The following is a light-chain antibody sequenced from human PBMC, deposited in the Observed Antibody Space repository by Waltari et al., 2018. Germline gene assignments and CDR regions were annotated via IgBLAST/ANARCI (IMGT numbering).Light chain of an antibody. CDR1: QSISTW. CDR2: KAS. CDR3: QQYTSFTLT. J-gene: IGKJ4*01. Sequence: DIQMTQSPSTLSASVADRVTITCRASQSISTWLAWYQQKPGKAPKLLIYKASDLESGVPSRFSGSGSGTEFTLTISSLQPDDSATYYCQQYTSFTLTFGGGTKVEIK. V-gene: IGKV1-5*03.